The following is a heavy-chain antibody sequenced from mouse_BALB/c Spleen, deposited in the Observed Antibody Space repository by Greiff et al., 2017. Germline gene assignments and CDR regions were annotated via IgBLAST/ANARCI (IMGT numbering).Heavy chain of an antibody. CDR2: ISNGGGST. J-gene: IGHJ1*01. Sequence: EVKLMESGGGLVQPGGSLKLSCAASGFTFSSYTMSWVRQTPEKRLEWAAYISNGGGSTYYPDTVKGRFTISRDNAKNTLYLQMSSLKSEDTAMYYCARAPTVVATYWYFDVWGAGTTVTVSS. CDR1: GFTFSSYT. CDR3: ARAPTVVATYWYFDV. V-gene: IGHV5-12-2*01. D-gene: IGHD1-1*01.